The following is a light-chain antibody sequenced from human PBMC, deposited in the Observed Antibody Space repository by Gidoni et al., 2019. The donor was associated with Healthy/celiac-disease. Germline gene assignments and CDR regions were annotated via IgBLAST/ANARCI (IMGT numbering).Light chain of an antibody. Sequence: DIFMTHTPDSLAVPLGEKDTIYCTASQSVLYSSNENNYLSWYQHKPRQHPKLLIHWASTRESGVPDRFSGSGSRTDSTLTISSQQAEDVAVYYCQQYYSTPRTFGQGTKVEIK. CDR3: QQYYSTPRT. CDR1: QSVLYSSNENNY. CDR2: WAS. V-gene: IGKV4-1*01. J-gene: IGKJ1*01.